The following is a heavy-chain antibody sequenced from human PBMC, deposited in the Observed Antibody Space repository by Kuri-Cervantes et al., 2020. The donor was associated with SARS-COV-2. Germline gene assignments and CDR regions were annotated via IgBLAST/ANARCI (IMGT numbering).Heavy chain of an antibody. Sequence: LRFSCTVSGGSISSGDYYWSWIRQPPGKGLEWIGYIYYSGSTYYNPSLKSRVTISVDTSKNQFSLKLSSVTAADTAVYYCARVPFPQVEAHFDYWGQGSLVTVSS. CDR3: ARVPFPQVEAHFDY. J-gene: IGHJ4*02. CDR1: GGSISSGDYY. CDR2: IYYSGST. V-gene: IGHV4-30-4*08.